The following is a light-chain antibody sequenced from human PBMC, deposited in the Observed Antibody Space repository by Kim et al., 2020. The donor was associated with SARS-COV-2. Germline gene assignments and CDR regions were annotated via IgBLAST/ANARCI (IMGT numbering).Light chain of an antibody. CDR2: GAS. Sequence: SPGERWALSCRASQSVKNNLAWYQQRPGQAPRLLIYGASTRATDISARFSGSGSGTEFTLTIRSLQSEDLAVYYCQQYNDWPLLTFGGGTKVDIK. CDR1: QSVKNN. CDR3: QQYNDWPLLT. V-gene: IGKV3-15*01. J-gene: IGKJ4*01.